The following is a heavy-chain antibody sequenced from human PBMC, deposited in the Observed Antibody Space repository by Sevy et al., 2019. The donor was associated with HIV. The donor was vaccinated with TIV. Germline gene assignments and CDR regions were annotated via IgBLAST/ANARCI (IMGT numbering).Heavy chain of an antibody. CDR3: AREHWYYDSSGYAGLDY. CDR2: ISSTSGSTI. D-gene: IGHD3-22*01. V-gene: IGHV3-11*01. J-gene: IGHJ4*02. CDR1: GFIFSDYY. Sequence: GGSLRISCAASGFIFSDYYMSWIRQAPGKGLEWVSSISSTSGSTIDYAESVKGRFTISRDNTKNSLSLQMNSLRVEDTAMYYCAREHWYYDSSGYAGLDYRGQGTLVTVSS.